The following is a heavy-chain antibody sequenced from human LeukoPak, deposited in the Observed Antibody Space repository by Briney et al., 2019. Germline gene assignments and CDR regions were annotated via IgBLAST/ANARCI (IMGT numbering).Heavy chain of an antibody. V-gene: IGHV4-4*07. J-gene: IGHJ3*02. CDR3: ARAYCGGDCTAGGAFDI. CDR2: VSASGAI. CDR1: GVSVGSHF. Sequence: SETLSLTCSVSGVSVGSHFWSWVRQPAGKALEWIGRVSASGAINSNPSLNSRVTMSLDTSKNQFSLKLTSVTAADTAVYFCARAYCGGDCTAGGAFDIWGQGTMVTVSS. D-gene: IGHD2-21*01.